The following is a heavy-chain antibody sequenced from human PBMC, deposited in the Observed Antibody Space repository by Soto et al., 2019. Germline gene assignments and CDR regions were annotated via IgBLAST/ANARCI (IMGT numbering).Heavy chain of an antibody. CDR3: ARVLGPRYFDY. CDR2: ISSSSSYI. J-gene: IGHJ4*02. D-gene: IGHD3-10*01. Sequence: GGSLRLSCAASGFSFTTYSMSWVRQAPGKGLEWVSSISSSSSYIYYADSVKGRFTISRDNAKNSLYLQMNSLRAEDTAVYYCARVLGPRYFDYWGQGTLVTVSS. V-gene: IGHV3-21*01. CDR1: GFSFTTYS.